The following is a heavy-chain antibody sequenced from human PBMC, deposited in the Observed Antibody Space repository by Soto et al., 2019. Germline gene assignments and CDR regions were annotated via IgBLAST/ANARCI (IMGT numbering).Heavy chain of an antibody. J-gene: IGHJ4*02. CDR2: INHSGST. CDR3: ARASPFYYGGIKLFSRNSEIDY. D-gene: IGHD4-17*01. V-gene: IGHV4-34*01. Sequence: PSETLSLTCAVYGGSFSGYYWSWIRQPPGKGLEWIGEINHSGSTNYNPSLKSRVTISVDTSKNQFSLKLSSVTAADTAVYYCARASPFYYGGIKLFSRNSEIDYWGQGTLVTVSS. CDR1: GGSFSGYY.